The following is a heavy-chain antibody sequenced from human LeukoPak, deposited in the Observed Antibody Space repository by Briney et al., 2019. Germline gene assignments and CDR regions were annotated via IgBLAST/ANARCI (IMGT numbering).Heavy chain of an antibody. J-gene: IGHJ4*02. V-gene: IGHV3-64D*06. Sequence: GGSLRLSCSASGFTFSNFAMHWVRQAPGKGLEYVSAISRNGDSTYYADSVKGRFTISRDNSKNTLYLQMSSLRTEDTAVYYCVNQVSGWVYWGQGTLVTVSS. CDR1: GFTFSNFA. CDR3: VNQVSGWVY. CDR2: ISRNGDST. D-gene: IGHD6-19*01.